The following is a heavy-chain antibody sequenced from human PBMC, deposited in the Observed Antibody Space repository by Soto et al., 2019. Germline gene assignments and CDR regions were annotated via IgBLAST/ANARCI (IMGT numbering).Heavy chain of an antibody. Sequence: ASVKVSCKASGYTFTSYGISWVRQAPGQGLERMGWISAYNGNTNYAQKLQGRVTMTTDTSTSTAYMELRSLRSDDTAVYYCARDYYDILTGPRNDAFDIWGQGTMVTVSS. CDR2: ISAYNGNT. V-gene: IGHV1-18*01. J-gene: IGHJ3*02. CDR1: GYTFTSYG. D-gene: IGHD3-9*01. CDR3: ARDYYDILTGPRNDAFDI.